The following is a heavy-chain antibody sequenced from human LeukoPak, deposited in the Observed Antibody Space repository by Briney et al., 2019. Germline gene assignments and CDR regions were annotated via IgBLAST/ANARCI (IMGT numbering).Heavy chain of an antibody. CDR1: GGTFSSYA. V-gene: IGHV1-69*01. D-gene: IGHD1-26*01. CDR3: ARGPVGATWLFDY. CDR2: IIPIFGTA. Sequence: GASVKVSCKASGGTFSSYAISWVRQAPGQGLEWMGGIIPIFGTANYAQKFQGRVTITADESTSTAYMELSSLRSEDTAVYYCARGPVGATWLFDYWGQGTLVTVSS. J-gene: IGHJ4*02.